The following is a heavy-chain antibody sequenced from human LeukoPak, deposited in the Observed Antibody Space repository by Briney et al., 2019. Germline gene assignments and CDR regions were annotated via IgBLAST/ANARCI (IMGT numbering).Heavy chain of an antibody. CDR1: GYTFTSYG. CDR2: ISAYNGNT. D-gene: IGHD2-15*01. CDR3: ARDGPLIVVVVAANYYYGMDV. Sequence: ASVKVSCKASGYTFTSYGISWVRQAPGQGLEWMGWISAYNGNTNYAQKLQGRVTMTTDTSTSTAYMELRSLRSDDTAVHYCARDGPLIVVVVAANYYYGMDVWGQGTTVTVSS. J-gene: IGHJ6*02. V-gene: IGHV1-18*01.